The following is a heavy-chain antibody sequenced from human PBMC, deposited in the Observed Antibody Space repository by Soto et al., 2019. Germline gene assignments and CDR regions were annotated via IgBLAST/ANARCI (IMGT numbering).Heavy chain of an antibody. CDR3: AITAMINRDSSTSFDY. J-gene: IGHJ4*02. V-gene: IGHV3-15*01. CDR2: IKSKSDGETA. CDR1: GLTFSNVW. Sequence: GGSLRLSCAASGLTFSNVWMTWVRQAPGKGLEWVGRIKSKSDGETADVAAPVKARFTISRDDSKNTVFPEMNSLKSEYTALYYCAITAMINRDSSTSFDYWGRGTQVTVSS. D-gene: IGHD5-18*01.